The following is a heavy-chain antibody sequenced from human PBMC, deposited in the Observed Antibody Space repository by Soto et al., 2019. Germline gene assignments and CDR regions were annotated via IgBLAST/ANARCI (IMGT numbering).Heavy chain of an antibody. CDR1: GACINSFY. CDR2: VFYSGTT. Sequence: SGTLSLTCVVSGACINSFYWSWFRQPPGKGLEWIGFVFYSGTTNYNPSLKGRVTFSLDASKNQFSLNLNSVTAADTAVYYCVRVFPSYCGGDCSYFDSWGQGTLVTVSS. J-gene: IGHJ4*02. CDR3: VRVFPSYCGGDCSYFDS. V-gene: IGHV4-59*01. D-gene: IGHD2-21*02.